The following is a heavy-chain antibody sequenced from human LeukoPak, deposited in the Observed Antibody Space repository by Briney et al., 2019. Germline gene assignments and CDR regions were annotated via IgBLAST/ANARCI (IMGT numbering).Heavy chain of an antibody. Sequence: ASVKVSCKASGYTFTSYGISWVRQAPGQGLEWMGWMNPNSGDTNYAQKFQGRVTMTRDTSVNTAYMELSRLRSDDTAVYYCARDQVARDIVVVLTATGTIDYWGQGTLVTVSS. D-gene: IGHD2-15*01. J-gene: IGHJ4*02. CDR2: MNPNSGDT. CDR1: GYTFTSYG. V-gene: IGHV1-2*02. CDR3: ARDQVARDIVVVLTATGTIDY.